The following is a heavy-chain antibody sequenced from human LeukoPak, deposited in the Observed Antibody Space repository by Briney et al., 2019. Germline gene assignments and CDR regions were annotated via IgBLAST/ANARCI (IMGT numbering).Heavy chain of an antibody. V-gene: IGHV3-66*01. J-gene: IGHJ4*02. Sequence: PGGSLSLSCAASEFSVGSNYMSWVRQAPGKGLEWVSLIYSGGSTNYADSVKGRFTISRDSSKNTLYLQMNSLRAEDTAVYYCARGPSGYHNIGGQGTLVTVSS. D-gene: IGHD5-12*01. CDR3: ARGPSGYHNI. CDR1: EFSVGSNY. CDR2: IYSGGST.